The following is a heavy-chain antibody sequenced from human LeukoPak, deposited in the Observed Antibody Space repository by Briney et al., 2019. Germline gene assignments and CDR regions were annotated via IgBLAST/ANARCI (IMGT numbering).Heavy chain of an antibody. J-gene: IGHJ4*02. V-gene: IGHV3-21*01. CDR1: GFTFSRNA. CDR3: ARPLDSSNNYFDY. D-gene: IGHD6-13*01. CDR2: ISSSSNYM. Sequence: GGSLRLSCAASGFTFSRNAMNWVRQAPGKGLEWVSFISSSSNYMSYADSVRGRFTISRDNAKNSLYLQMNSLRAEDTAVYYCARPLDSSNNYFDYWGQGTLVTVSA.